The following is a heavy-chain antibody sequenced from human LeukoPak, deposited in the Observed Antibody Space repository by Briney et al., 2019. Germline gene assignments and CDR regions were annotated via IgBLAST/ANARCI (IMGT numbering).Heavy chain of an antibody. Sequence: PSETLSLTCAVYGGSFSGYYWSWIRQPPGKGLEWFGEINHSGSTNYNPSPKSRVTISVDTSKNQFSLKLSSVTAADTAVYYCARVKRYFDWLKAVYYYYGMDVWGQGTTVTVSS. D-gene: IGHD3-9*01. CDR1: GGSFSGYY. J-gene: IGHJ6*02. CDR3: ARVKRYFDWLKAVYYYYGMDV. CDR2: INHSGST. V-gene: IGHV4-34*01.